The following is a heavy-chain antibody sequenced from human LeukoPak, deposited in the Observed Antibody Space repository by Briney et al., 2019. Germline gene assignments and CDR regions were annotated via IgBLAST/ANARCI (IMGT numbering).Heavy chain of an antibody. V-gene: IGHV3-53*01. CDR3: ARDKGDYHTSGSLFVF. CDR2: IYSGGGT. CDR1: GFNVSSNY. J-gene: IGHJ4*02. Sequence: PGGSLRLSCAASGFNVSSNYMTWVRQAPGKGLEWVSVIYSGGGTYHADSVRGRFTISRDTSKNTLYLQMNSLRAEDTAVYYCARDKGDYHTSGSLFVFGGQGTLVTVSS. D-gene: IGHD3-22*01.